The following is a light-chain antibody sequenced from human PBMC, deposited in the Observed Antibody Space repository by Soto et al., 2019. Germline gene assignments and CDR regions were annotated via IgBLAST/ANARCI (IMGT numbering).Light chain of an antibody. CDR1: QSLLHRNGYNY. V-gene: IGKV2-28*01. CDR2: LGS. CDR3: MQALQTPLT. J-gene: IGKJ4*01. Sequence: DIVLTQSPLSLPVTPGEPASISCRSSQSLLHRNGYNYLDWYLQKPGQSPLPLIHLGSNRASGVPDRFSGSGSGTDFTLKIGRVEAEDVGVYYCMQALQTPLTFGAGTKVEIK.